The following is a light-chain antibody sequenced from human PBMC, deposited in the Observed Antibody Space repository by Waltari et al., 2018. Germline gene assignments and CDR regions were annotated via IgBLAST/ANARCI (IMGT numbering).Light chain of an antibody. V-gene: IGLV3-1*01. CDR3: QAWDSSTVV. Sequence: WYQQKPGESPGLVMFQDRKRPSGIPERFSGSNAGNTATLTISGTQAMDEADYYCQAWDSSTVVFGGGTKLPVL. CDR2: QDR. J-gene: IGLJ2*01.